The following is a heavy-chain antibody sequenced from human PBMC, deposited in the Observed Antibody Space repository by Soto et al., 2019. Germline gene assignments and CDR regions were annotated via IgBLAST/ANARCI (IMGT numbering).Heavy chain of an antibody. CDR3: ARDLSGGPEGATGYYYYGMDV. Sequence: AGGSLRLSCAASGFTFGSYAMHWVRQAPGKGLEWVAVISYDGSNKYYADSVKGRFTISRDNSKNTLYLQMNSLRAEDTAVYYCARDLSGGPEGATGYYYYGMDVWGQGTTVTVSS. CDR1: GFTFGSYA. D-gene: IGHD5-12*01. J-gene: IGHJ6*02. CDR2: ISYDGSNK. V-gene: IGHV3-30-3*01.